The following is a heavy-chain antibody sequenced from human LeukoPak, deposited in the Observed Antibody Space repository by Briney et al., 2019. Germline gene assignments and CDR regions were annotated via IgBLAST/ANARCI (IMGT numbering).Heavy chain of an antibody. D-gene: IGHD1-26*01. Sequence: PSETLSLTCAVYGGSFSGYYWSWIRQPPGKGLGWIGEINHSGSTNYNPSLKSRVTISVDTSKNQFSLKLSSVTAADTAVYYCARGAYSGSYPGVNAFDIWGQGTMVTVSS. CDR3: ARGAYSGSYPGVNAFDI. CDR2: INHSGST. V-gene: IGHV4-34*01. CDR1: GGSFSGYY. J-gene: IGHJ3*02.